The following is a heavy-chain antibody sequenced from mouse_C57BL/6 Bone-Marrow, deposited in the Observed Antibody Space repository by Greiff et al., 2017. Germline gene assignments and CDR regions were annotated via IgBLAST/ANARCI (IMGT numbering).Heavy chain of an antibody. J-gene: IGHJ3*01. Sequence: VQLQQPGAELVMPGASVKLSCKASGYTFTSYWMHWVKQRPGQGLEWIGEIDPSDSYTNYNQKFKGKSTLTVDKSSSTAYMQLSSLTSEDSAVYYCARGYCSTFFCDWGQGTLVTVSA. CDR2: IDPSDSYT. V-gene: IGHV1-69*01. CDR1: GYTFTSYW. CDR3: ARGYCSTFFCD. D-gene: IGHD1-1*01.